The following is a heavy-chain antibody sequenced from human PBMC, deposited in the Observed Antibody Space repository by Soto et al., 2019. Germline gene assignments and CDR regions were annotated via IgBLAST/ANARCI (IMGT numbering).Heavy chain of an antibody. CDR3: AGRRDMVATGFDY. Sequence: QVQLQESGPGLVKPSGTLSLTCAVSGGSISSSNWRSWVRQPPGKGLEWIGEIYHSGSTNYNPSLKSRVTISVDKSKNQFSLKLSSVTDADTAVYYCAGRRDMVATGFDYWGQGTLVTVSS. CDR2: IYHSGST. J-gene: IGHJ4*02. D-gene: IGHD5-12*01. V-gene: IGHV4-4*02. CDR1: GGSISSSNW.